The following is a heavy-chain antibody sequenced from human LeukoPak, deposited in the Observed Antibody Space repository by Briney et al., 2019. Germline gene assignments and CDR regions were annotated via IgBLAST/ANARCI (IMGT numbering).Heavy chain of an antibody. CDR1: GFTFSDYY. D-gene: IGHD2-15*01. Sequence: GGSLRLSCAASGFTFSDYYMSWIRQAPGKGLEWISHISSSGGTIKYADSVKGRFTISRDNAKNSLYLQMNSLRAEDTAVYYCARVWGSGPDYWGQGTLVTVSS. CDR2: ISSSGGTI. V-gene: IGHV3-11*01. J-gene: IGHJ4*02. CDR3: ARVWGSGPDY.